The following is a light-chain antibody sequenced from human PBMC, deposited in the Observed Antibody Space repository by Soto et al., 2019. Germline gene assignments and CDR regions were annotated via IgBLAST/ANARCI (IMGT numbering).Light chain of an antibody. Sequence: DVHLPQFTSSLSASLGVRVTITCRASQVVISHLAWHQQKPGKAPKLLIYEVSTLQSGVPSRFSGSGSGTDFTLTISSLQPEDFATYYCQHLNSYPITFGQGTRLEI. V-gene: IGKV1-9*01. J-gene: IGKJ5*01. CDR2: EVS. CDR3: QHLNSYPIT. CDR1: QVVISH.